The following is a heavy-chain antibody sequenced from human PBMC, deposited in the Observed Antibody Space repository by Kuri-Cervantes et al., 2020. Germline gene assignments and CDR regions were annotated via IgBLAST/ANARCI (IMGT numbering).Heavy chain of an antibody. CDR1: GFTFSSYA. Sequence: GGSLRLSCAASGFTFSSYAMSWVRQAPGKGLEWVSAISGSGGSTYYADSVKGRFTISRDNSKNTLYPQMNSLRAEDTAVYYCAKDRVDDSSGYYDYFGYWGQGTLVTVSS. D-gene: IGHD3-22*01. V-gene: IGHV3-23*01. CDR2: ISGSGGST. CDR3: AKDRVDDSSGYYDYFGY. J-gene: IGHJ4*02.